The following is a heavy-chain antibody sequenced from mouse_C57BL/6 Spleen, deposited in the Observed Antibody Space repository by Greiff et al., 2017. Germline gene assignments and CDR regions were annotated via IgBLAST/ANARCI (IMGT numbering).Heavy chain of an antibody. CDR2: INPNYGTT. Sequence: VHVKQSGPELVKPGASVKISCKASGYSFTDYNMNWVKQSNGKSLEWIGVINPNYGTTSYNQKFKGKATLTVDQSSSTAYMQLNSLTSEDSAVYYCARSGSSGYDYAMDYWGQGTSVTVSS. V-gene: IGHV1-39*01. CDR1: GYSFTDYN. J-gene: IGHJ4*01. CDR3: ARSGSSGYDYAMDY. D-gene: IGHD3-2*02.